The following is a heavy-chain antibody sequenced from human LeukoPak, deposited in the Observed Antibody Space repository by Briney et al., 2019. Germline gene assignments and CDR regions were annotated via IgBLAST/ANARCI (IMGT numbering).Heavy chain of an antibody. D-gene: IGHD1-14*01. J-gene: IGHJ4*02. CDR3: ARGTPSSLGPGDY. V-gene: IGHV3-74*01. Sequence: GGSLRLSCAASGFTFSSYWMHWVRQAPGKGLVWVSRINTDGSSTSYADSVKGRFTISRDNAKNTLYLQMNSLRAEDTAVYYCARGTPSSLGPGDYWGQGTLVTVSS. CDR2: INTDGSST. CDR1: GFTFSSYW.